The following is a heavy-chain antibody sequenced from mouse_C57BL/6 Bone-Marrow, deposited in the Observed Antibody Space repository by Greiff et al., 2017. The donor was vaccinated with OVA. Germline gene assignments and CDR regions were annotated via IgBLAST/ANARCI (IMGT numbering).Heavy chain of an antibody. J-gene: IGHJ3*01. CDR2: IDPSDSET. Sequence: QVQLKESGAELVRPGSSVKLSCKASGYTFTSYWMHWVKQRPIQGLEWIGNIDPSDSETHYNQKFKDKATLTGDKSSSTAYMQLSSLTSEDSAVYYCARVGGNYGFAYWGQGTLVTVSA. V-gene: IGHV1-52*01. D-gene: IGHD2-1*01. CDR1: GYTFTSYW. CDR3: ARVGGNYGFAY.